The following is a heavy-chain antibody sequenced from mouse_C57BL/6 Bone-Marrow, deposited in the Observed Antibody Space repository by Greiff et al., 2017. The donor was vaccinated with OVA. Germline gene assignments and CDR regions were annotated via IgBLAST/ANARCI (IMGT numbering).Heavy chain of an antibody. Sequence: EVQGVESGGGLVQPGGSLSLSCAASGFTFTDYYMSWVRQPPGQALEWLGFIRNKANGYTTEYSASVKGRFTISRDNSQSILYLQMDALRAEDSATYYCARYRANWDTYYYAMDYWGQGTSVTVSS. CDR2: IRNKANGYTT. CDR1: GFTFTDYY. CDR3: ARYRANWDTYYYAMDY. D-gene: IGHD4-1*01. V-gene: IGHV7-3*01. J-gene: IGHJ4*01.